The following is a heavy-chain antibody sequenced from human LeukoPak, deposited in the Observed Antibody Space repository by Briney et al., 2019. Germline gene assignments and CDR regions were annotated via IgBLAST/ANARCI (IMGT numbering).Heavy chain of an antibody. V-gene: IGHV3-11*04. D-gene: IGHD2-21*02. CDR2: ISSSGSTI. CDR1: GFTFSDYY. J-gene: IGHJ3*02. Sequence: KPGGSLRLSCAASGFTFSDYYMSWIRQAPGKGLEWVSYISSSGSTIYYADSVKGRFTISRDNAKNSLYLQMNNLRAEDTAVYYCARGMVVTAPIRRLDGFDIWGQGTMVTVSS. CDR3: ARGMVVTAPIRRLDGFDI.